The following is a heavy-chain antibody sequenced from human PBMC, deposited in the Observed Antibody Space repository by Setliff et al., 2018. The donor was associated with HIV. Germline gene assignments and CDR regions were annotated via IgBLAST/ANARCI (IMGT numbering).Heavy chain of an antibody. CDR3: ARGVQLWFRN. J-gene: IGHJ4*02. CDR1: GGSFSGYY. Sequence: PSETLSLTCALYGGSFSGYYWSWIRHSPGKGLEWIGEINHSESANYNPSLKSRVTISVDTSKNQFSLRLNSVTAADTAVYYCARGVQLWFRNWGQGTLVTVSS. V-gene: IGHV4-34*01. D-gene: IGHD5-18*01. CDR2: INHSESA.